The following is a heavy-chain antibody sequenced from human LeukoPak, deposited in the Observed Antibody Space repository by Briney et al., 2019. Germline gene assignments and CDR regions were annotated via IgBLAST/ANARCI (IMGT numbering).Heavy chain of an antibody. Sequence: GESLKISCKGSGYSFTSYWVGWVRQMPGKGLEWVGIIYPGDSDTRYSPSFQGQVTISADKSISTAYLQWSSLKASDTAMYYCARLRDYYYGSGSYPHAFDIWGQGTMVTVSS. D-gene: IGHD3-10*01. CDR2: IYPGDSDT. V-gene: IGHV5-51*01. CDR1: GYSFTSYW. CDR3: ARLRDYYYGSGSYPHAFDI. J-gene: IGHJ3*02.